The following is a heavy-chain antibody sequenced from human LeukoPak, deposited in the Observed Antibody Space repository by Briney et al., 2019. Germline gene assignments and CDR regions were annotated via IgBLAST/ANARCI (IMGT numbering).Heavy chain of an antibody. CDR1: GFAFSNFA. J-gene: IGHJ4*02. CDR3: ATREKGYYYDSSAYYSPHYFDY. CDR2: ISGSADIT. D-gene: IGHD3-22*01. V-gene: IGHV3-23*01. Sequence: GGPLRLSCAASGFAFSNFAMSWVRQAPGKGLEWVSAISGSADITYYSDSVKGRFTISRDNSRDTVYLHMNSLRAEDTALYYCATREKGYYYDSSAYYSPHYFDYWGQGTLVTVSS.